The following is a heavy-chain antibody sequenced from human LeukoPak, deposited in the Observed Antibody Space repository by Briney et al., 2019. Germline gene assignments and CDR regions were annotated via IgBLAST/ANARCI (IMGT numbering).Heavy chain of an antibody. CDR1: GGSFSGYY. J-gene: IGHJ4*02. V-gene: IGHV4-34*01. CDR2: INHSGST. CDR3: ARGAMYSSKLDY. D-gene: IGHD6-19*01. Sequence: SETLSLTCAVYGGSFSGYYWSWTRQPPGKGLEWIGEINHSGSTNYNPSLKSRVTISVDTSKNQFSLKLSSVTAADTAVYYCARGAMYSSKLDYWGQGTLVTVSS.